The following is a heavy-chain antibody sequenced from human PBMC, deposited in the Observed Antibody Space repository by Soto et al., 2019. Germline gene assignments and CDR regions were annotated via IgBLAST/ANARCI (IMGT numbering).Heavy chain of an antibody. CDR3: ATWHLREHAYDI. Sequence: GGSLRLSCAASGFTFSSYGMHWVRQAPGKGLEWVSALYDLDGTYYADSVKGRFTTSSDSSRTTVYLQMNDLRPDDTAVYSCATWHLREHAYDIWGQGTTVTVSS. J-gene: IGHJ3*02. D-gene: IGHD3-10*01. V-gene: IGHV3-53*01. CDR2: LYDLDGT. CDR1: GFTFSSYG.